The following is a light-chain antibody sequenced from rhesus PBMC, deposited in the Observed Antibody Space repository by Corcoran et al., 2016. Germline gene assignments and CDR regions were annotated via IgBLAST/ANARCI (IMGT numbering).Light chain of an antibody. V-gene: IGKV1-94*01. Sequence: DIQMTQSPSSLSASVGDLVTVTCRASQGINKELSWYQTKPGKAPKLLIYAASNLQTGVSSWFRGSGSGTDYTLTISSLQSEDVATYYCLQEYATPYSFGQGTKVEIK. CDR3: LQEYATPYS. CDR2: AAS. CDR1: QGINKE. J-gene: IGKJ2*01.